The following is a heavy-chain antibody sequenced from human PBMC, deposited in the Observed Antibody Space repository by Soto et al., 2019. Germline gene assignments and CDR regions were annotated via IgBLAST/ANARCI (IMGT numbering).Heavy chain of an antibody. CDR3: ARERITAAAVVGWFDP. Sequence: SETLSLTCAVYGGSFSGHSWTWIRQSPGKGLEWIGDINHSGRVNYSPSLKSRVTISLDTSKNQFSLKLSSVTAADTAVYYCARERITAAAVVGWFDPWGQGTLVTVSS. J-gene: IGHJ5*02. CDR2: INHSGRV. V-gene: IGHV4-34*01. CDR1: GGSFSGHS. D-gene: IGHD6-13*01.